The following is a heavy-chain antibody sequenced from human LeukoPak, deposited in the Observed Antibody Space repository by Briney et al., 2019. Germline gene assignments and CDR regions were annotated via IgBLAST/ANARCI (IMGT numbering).Heavy chain of an antibody. Sequence: PGGSLRLSCAASGFTFSNYGMQWVRQAPGKGLEWVTFTHYDGSNSYYADSVRGRFTISRDNAKNSLYLQMNSLRAEDTAVYYCAKDPLSGSPRNWFDPWGQGTLVTVSS. V-gene: IGHV3-30*02. J-gene: IGHJ5*02. CDR2: THYDGSNS. CDR3: AKDPLSGSPRNWFDP. D-gene: IGHD6-19*01. CDR1: GFTFSNYG.